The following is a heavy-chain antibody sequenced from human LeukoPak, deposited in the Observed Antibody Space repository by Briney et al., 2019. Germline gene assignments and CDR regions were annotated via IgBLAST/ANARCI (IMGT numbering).Heavy chain of an antibody. CDR1: GFTFSSYW. CDR3: VTGGHYSGS. Sequence: PGGSLRLSCEASGFTFSSYWMSWVRQAPGKGLEWVANIKPDGGERNCVDSVKGRFTISRDNAKNSLYLQMSSLRAEDTAVYYCVTGGHYSGSWGQGSLVTVSS. CDR2: IKPDGGER. D-gene: IGHD3-22*01. J-gene: IGHJ5*02. V-gene: IGHV3-7*01.